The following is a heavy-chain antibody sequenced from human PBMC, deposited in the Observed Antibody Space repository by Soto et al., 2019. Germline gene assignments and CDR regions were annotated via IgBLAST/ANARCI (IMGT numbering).Heavy chain of an antibody. V-gene: IGHV1-46*01. D-gene: IGHD6-19*01. CDR2: INPSGGST. J-gene: IGHJ6*02. Sequence: GASVKVSCKASGYTFTNYYMHWIRQAPGQGLEWMGIINPSGGSTSYEQKFQGRVTMTRDTSTSTAYMELSSLRSEDTAVYYCARGYSSGWRYGMDVWGQGTTVTVSS. CDR1: GYTFTNYY. CDR3: ARGYSSGWRYGMDV.